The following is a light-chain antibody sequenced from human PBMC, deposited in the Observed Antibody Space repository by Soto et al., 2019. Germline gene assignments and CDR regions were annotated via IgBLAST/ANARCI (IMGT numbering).Light chain of an antibody. J-gene: IGKJ5*01. CDR2: AAS. Sequence: DIQLTQSPSFLSASVGDRVTITCRASQGISSYVAWYQQKPGKAPKLLIHAASTLQSGVPSRFSGSGSGTEFTLTISSLQHEDFAAYYCQQVKSDPPTTFGQGTRLEMK. V-gene: IGKV1-9*01. CDR1: QGISSY. CDR3: QQVKSDPPTT.